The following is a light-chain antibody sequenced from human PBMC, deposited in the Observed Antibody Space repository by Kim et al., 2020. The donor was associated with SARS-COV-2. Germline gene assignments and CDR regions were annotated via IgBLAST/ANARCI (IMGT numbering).Light chain of an antibody. CDR1: SSDVGAYNT. CDR2: AVS. Sequence: QSALTQPASVSGSPGQSITISCTGTSSDVGAYNTVSWYQQHPGKAPKLMIYAVSKRPSEISNRFSGSKSGNTASLTISGLQAEDEADYYCISYTTSTLFGSGTKVTVL. V-gene: IGLV2-14*03. CDR3: ISYTTSTL. J-gene: IGLJ1*01.